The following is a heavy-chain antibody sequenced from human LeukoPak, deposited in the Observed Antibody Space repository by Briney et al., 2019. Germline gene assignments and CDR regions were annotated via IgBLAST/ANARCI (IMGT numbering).Heavy chain of an antibody. D-gene: IGHD7-27*01. CDR2: LHSGGHT. CDR1: GFTVSSNY. J-gene: IGHJ2*01. Sequence: GGSLRLSCAASGFTVSSNYLNWVRQAPGKGLVWVSALHSGGHTFYADSVRGRFTISRDTSKNTLYLQMNNLGAEDTALYYCVRGLSGVSSWYFDLWGRGTLISVSS. V-gene: IGHV3-53*01. CDR3: VRGLSGVSSWYFDL.